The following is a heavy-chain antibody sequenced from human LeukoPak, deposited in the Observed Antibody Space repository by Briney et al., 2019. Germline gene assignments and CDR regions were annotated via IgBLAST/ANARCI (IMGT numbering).Heavy chain of an antibody. CDR3: ARLKGSGYEDH. CDR1: GFPFSSYG. CDR2: ISYDGSNK. Sequence: GGSLRLSCAASGFPFSSYGMHWVRQSPGKGLEWVAVISYDGSNKYYADSVKGRLTISRDNSKNTLYLQMNSLRAEDTAVYYCARLKGSGYEDHWGQGALVTVSS. J-gene: IGHJ4*02. D-gene: IGHD5-12*01. V-gene: IGHV3-30*03.